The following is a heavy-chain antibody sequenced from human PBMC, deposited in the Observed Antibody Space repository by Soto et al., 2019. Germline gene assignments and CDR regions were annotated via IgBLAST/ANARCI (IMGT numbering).Heavy chain of an antibody. CDR3: ARDPVGIAVAGLPFDY. J-gene: IGHJ4*02. D-gene: IGHD6-19*01. V-gene: IGHV6-1*01. Sequence: SETLSLTCAISGDSVSSNSAAWNWIRQSPSRGLEWLGRTYYRSKWYNDYAVSVKSRITINPDTSKNQFSLQLNSVTPEDTAVYYCARDPVGIAVAGLPFDYWGQGTLVTVSS. CDR2: TYYRSKWYN. CDR1: GDSVSSNSAA.